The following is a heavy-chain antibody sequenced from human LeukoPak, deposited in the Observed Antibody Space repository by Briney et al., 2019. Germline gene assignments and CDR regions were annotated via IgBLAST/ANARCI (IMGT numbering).Heavy chain of an antibody. J-gene: IGHJ5*02. CDR2: IIPILGIA. CDR3: ASCEYSKELHNWFDP. V-gene: IGHV1-69*04. Sequence: AASVKVSCKASGGTFSSYAISWVRQAPGQGLEWMGSIIPILGIANYAQKFQGRVTITADKSTSTAYMELSSLRSEDTAVYYCASCEYSKELHNWFDPWGQGTLVTVSS. CDR1: GGTFSSYA. D-gene: IGHD6-6*01.